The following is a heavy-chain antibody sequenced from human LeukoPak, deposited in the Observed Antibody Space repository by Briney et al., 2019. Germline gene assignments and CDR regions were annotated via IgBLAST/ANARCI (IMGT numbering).Heavy chain of an antibody. J-gene: IGHJ6*03. CDR3: ARVAYTYYYYYMDV. CDR2: IYTSGST. V-gene: IGHV4-61*09. CDR1: GVSISSGSYY. D-gene: IGHD2-21*01. Sequence: PSGTLSLTCTVSGVSISSGSYYWSWIRQPAGKGLEWIGHIYTSGSTNYNPSLKSRVTISVDTSKNQFSLKLSSVTAADTAVYYCARVAYTYYYYYMDVWGKGTTVTVSS.